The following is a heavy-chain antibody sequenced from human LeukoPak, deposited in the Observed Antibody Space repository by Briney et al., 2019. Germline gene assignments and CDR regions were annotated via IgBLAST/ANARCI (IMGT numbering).Heavy chain of an antibody. CDR3: AKDQGYCSSTSCFPFDY. D-gene: IGHD2-2*01. Sequence: PGGSLRLSCAASGLTFSTSAIHWVRQAPGKGLEWVAVISFDGSHNYYADSVKGRFTISRDNSKNTLYLQMNSLRAEDTAVYYCAKDQGYCSSTSCFPFDYWGQGTLVTVSS. J-gene: IGHJ4*02. V-gene: IGHV3-30*04. CDR1: GLTFSTSA. CDR2: ISFDGSHN.